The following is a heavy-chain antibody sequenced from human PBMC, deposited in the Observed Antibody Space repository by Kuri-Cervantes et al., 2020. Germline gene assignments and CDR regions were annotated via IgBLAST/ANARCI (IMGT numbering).Heavy chain of an antibody. J-gene: IGHJ3*01. V-gene: IGHV1-2*02. CDR1: GYTFTGYY. D-gene: IGHD7-27*01. CDR3: ARLTGALAFDV. Sequence: ASVKVSCKTSGYTFTGYYLHWVRQLPGQGLEWMGWINPNTGATNFAQKFQGRLTMTRDKSFSAAYMELSSLRSDDTALYYCARLTGALAFDVWGQGTMVTVSS. CDR2: INPNTGAT.